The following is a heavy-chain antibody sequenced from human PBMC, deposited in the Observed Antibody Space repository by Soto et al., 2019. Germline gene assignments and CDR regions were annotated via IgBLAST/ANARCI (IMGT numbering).Heavy chain of an antibody. CDR1: GFTFSGSA. J-gene: IGHJ6*03. CDR3: TREYEQQLVRRFYYYYYMDV. V-gene: IGHV3-73*01. D-gene: IGHD6-13*01. CDR2: IRSKANSYAT. Sequence: EVQLVESGGGLVQPGGSLKLSCAASGFTFSGSAMHWVRQASGKGLEWVGRIRSKANSYATAYAASVKGRFTIYRDDSKDTAYLQMNSLKTEDTAVYYCTREYEQQLVRRFYYYYYMDVWGKGTTVTVSS.